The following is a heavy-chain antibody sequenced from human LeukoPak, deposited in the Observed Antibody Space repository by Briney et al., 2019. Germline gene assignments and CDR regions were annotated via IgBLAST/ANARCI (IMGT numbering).Heavy chain of an antibody. CDR2: MYHSGST. Sequence: PSETLSLTCAVSGYSISSGYCWGWIRQPPGKGLEWIGRMYHSGSTYYTPSLKRRVTISVDTSKNQFSLKLSSVTAADTAVYYCARDAIRAGGTSGYWGQGTLVTVSS. V-gene: IGHV4-38-2*02. CDR3: ARDAIRAGGTSGY. CDR1: GYSISSGYC. D-gene: IGHD2-8*02. J-gene: IGHJ4*02.